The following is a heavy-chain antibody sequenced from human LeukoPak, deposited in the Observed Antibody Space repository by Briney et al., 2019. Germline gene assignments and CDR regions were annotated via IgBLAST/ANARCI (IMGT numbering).Heavy chain of an antibody. CDR1: GYTFTSYG. D-gene: IGHD4-17*01. V-gene: IGHV1-18*01. CDR2: ISAYNGNT. CDR3: ARVEGTTVTTTGLDWFDP. J-gene: IGHJ5*02. Sequence: ASVKVSCKASGYTFTSYGISWVRQAPGQGLEWMGWISAYNGNTNYAQKLQGRVTMTTDTSTSTAYMELRSLRSDDTAVYYCARVEGTTVTTTGLDWFDPWGQGTLVTVSS.